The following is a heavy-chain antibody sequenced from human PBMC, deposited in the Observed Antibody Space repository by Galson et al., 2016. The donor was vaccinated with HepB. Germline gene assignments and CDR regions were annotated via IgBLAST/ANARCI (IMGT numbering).Heavy chain of an antibody. J-gene: IGHJ6*02. CDR3: ARVGYYYDSSGYYYYYYGMDV. D-gene: IGHD3-22*01. V-gene: IGHV3-48*02. CDR2: ISSSSSTI. Sequence: SLRLSCAVSGFTFSSYSMNWVRQAPGKGLEWVSYISSSSSTIYYADSVRGRFTISRDNAKNSLYLQMNSLRDEDTAVYYCARVGYYYDSSGYYYYYYGMDVWGQGTTVTVSS. CDR1: GFTFSSYS.